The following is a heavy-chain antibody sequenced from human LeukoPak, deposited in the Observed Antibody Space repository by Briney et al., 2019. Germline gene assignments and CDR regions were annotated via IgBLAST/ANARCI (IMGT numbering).Heavy chain of an antibody. Sequence: GESLTISCQASGYSFTNYWITWVRQVPGKGLEWMGRIDPGGSATNYGPSFQGHVIISADRSTTTAYLHFNSLEASDTALYYCARPSGWSGYDIWGQGTMVIVSS. CDR2: IDPGGSAT. CDR3: ARPSGWSGYDI. J-gene: IGHJ3*02. CDR1: GYSFTNYW. V-gene: IGHV5-10-1*01. D-gene: IGHD6-19*01.